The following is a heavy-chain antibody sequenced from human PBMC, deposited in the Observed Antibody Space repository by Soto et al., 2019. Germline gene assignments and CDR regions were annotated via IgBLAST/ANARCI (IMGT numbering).Heavy chain of an antibody. CDR2: INPSGGST. CDR1: GYTFTSYY. Sequence: QVQLVQSGAEVKKPGASVKVSCKASGYTFTSYYMHWVRQAPGQGLEWMGKINPSGGSTSYAQKFQGRVTMTRDTSTSTVYMELSSLRSEDTAVYYCASAPPGYCSSTSCVPFDYWGQGTLVTVSS. V-gene: IGHV1-46*01. D-gene: IGHD2-2*01. CDR3: ASAPPGYCSSTSCVPFDY. J-gene: IGHJ4*02.